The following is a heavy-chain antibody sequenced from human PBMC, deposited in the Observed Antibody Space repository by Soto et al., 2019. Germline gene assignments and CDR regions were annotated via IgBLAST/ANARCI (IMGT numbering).Heavy chain of an antibody. CDR1: GYPFTTYG. CDR2: ISTYNGNT. Sequence: GASVKVSCKASGYPFTTYGITWVRQAPGQGLEWMGWISTYNGNTNYAQSLQGRVTMTRETSSTTAYMELRSLRSDDTAVYYCAGVMTTFGVVSKGPDHWGQGTLVTVSS. CDR3: AGVMTTFGVVSKGPDH. D-gene: IGHD3-3*01. V-gene: IGHV1-18*04. J-gene: IGHJ4*02.